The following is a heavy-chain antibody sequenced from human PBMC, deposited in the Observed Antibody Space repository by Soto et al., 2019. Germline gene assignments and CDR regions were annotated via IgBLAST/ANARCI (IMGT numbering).Heavy chain of an antibody. Sequence: LTCAVYGGSFSSYHWSWIRQTPGKGLEWIGEINHLTTTNYNPSLKSRVIISLDTPKNQFSLKLSSVTAADTAVYYCARGYDTALAPIFWGQGILVTVSS. D-gene: IGHD5-18*01. V-gene: IGHV4-34*01. CDR1: GGSFSSYH. CDR3: ARGYDTALAPIF. J-gene: IGHJ4*02. CDR2: INHLTTT.